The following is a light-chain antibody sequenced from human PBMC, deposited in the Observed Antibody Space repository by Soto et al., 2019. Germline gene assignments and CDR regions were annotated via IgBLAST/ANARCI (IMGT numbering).Light chain of an antibody. J-gene: IGLJ1*01. CDR1: SSDVGSYNL. CDR3: CSYAGSNIWV. CDR2: EGS. Sequence: SALTQPASVSGSPGQSITISCTGTSSDVGSYNLVSWYQQHPGKAPKLMIYEGSKRPSGVSNRFSGSKSGNTASLTISGLQAEDEADYYCCSYAGSNIWVLGTGTKVTVL. V-gene: IGLV2-23*01.